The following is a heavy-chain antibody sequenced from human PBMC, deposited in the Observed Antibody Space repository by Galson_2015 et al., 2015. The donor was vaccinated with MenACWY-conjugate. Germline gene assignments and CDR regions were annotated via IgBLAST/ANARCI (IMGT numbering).Heavy chain of an antibody. CDR1: GYTFTNYA. CDR2: INAGNGNT. Sequence: SVKVSCKASGYTFTNYAMHWVRQAPGRRLEWMGWINAGNGNTKYSQKFQGRVTITSDTSANTAYMELSSLRSEDTAVYYCAREIVVAPAASWGDYYYGMDVWGQGTTVTVSS. D-gene: IGHD2-2*01. V-gene: IGHV1-3*01. J-gene: IGHJ6*02. CDR3: AREIVVAPAASWGDYYYGMDV.